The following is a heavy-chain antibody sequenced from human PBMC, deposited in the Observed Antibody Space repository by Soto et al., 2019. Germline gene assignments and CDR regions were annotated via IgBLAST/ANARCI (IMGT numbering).Heavy chain of an antibody. J-gene: IGHJ3*02. CDR2: IYYSGST. CDR1: GGSISSGSHS. CDR3: ARTPDI. Sequence: SETLSLTCTVSGGSISSGSHSWGWIRQPPGKGLEWIVCIYYSGSTYYNPSLKSRVTISVDRSKNQFSLKLSSVTAADTAVYYCARTPDIWGQGTMVTVSS. V-gene: IGHV4-39*07.